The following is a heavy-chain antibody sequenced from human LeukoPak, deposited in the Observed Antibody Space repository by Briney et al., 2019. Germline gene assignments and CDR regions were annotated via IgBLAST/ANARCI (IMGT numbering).Heavy chain of an antibody. CDR2: IKPDGSEK. CDR1: GFSLSSYW. Sequence: PGGSLRLSCAVSGFSLSSYWMSWVRQAPGKGLEWVANIKPDGSEKYYVDSVKGRLTISRDNAKNSLYLQMNSLRAEDTAVYYCASPRGRQLVPWGQGTLVTVSS. D-gene: IGHD6-6*01. V-gene: IGHV3-7*01. J-gene: IGHJ5*02. CDR3: ASPRGRQLVP.